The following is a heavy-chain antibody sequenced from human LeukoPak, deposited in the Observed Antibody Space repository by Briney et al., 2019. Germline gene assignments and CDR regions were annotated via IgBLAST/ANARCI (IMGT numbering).Heavy chain of an antibody. J-gene: IGHJ4*02. CDR3: ARDFGGLTGTDHFDY. CDR1: GFSFSRYS. D-gene: IGHD1-20*01. V-gene: IGHV3-30-3*01. CDR2: ISYDGSNK. Sequence: PGRSLRLSCVASGFSFSRYSMHWVRQAPGKGLEWVAVISYDGSNKYYADSVKGRITISRDNSKNTLFLQMNSLRAEDTAAYYCARDFGGLTGTDHFDYWGQGTLVTVSS.